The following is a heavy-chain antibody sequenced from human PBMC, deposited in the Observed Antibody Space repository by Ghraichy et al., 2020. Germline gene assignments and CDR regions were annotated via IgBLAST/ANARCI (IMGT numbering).Heavy chain of an antibody. Sequence: SETLSLTCTVSGGSISSYYWSWIRQPPGKGLEWIGYIYYSGSTNYNPSLKSRVTISVDTSKNQFSLKLSSVTAADTAVYYCARAGYSSSWTGSRPFDYWGQGTLVTVSS. V-gene: IGHV4-59*01. CDR1: GGSISSYY. J-gene: IGHJ4*02. CDR2: IYYSGST. CDR3: ARAGYSSSWTGSRPFDY. D-gene: IGHD6-13*01.